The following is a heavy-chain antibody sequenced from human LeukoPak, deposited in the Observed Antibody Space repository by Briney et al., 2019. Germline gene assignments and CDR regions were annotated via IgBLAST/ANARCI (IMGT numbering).Heavy chain of an antibody. D-gene: IGHD5-18*01. CDR3: ARGIQLYDPAFDY. CDR1: GGSISSSNW. Sequence: ASGTLSLTCAVSGGSISSSNWWSWVRQPPGKGLEWIGEIYHSGSTNYNPSLKSRVTISVDKSKNQFSLKLSSVTAADTAVYYCARGIQLYDPAFDYWGQGTLVTVSS. J-gene: IGHJ4*02. V-gene: IGHV4-4*02. CDR2: IYHSGST.